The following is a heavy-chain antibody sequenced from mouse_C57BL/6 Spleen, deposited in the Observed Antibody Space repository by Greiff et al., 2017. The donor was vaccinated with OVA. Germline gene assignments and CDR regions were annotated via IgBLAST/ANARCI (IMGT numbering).Heavy chain of an antibody. V-gene: IGHV1-15*01. D-gene: IGHD2-5*01. CDR2: IDPETGGT. Sequence: VQLQQSGAELVRPGASVTLSCKASGYTFTDYEMHWVKQTPVHGLEWIGAIDPETGGTAYNQKFKGKAILTADKSSSTAYMELRSLTSEDSAGYYCTREDYSNFSWFAYWGQGTLVTVSA. CDR3: TREDYSNFSWFAY. CDR1: GYTFTDYE. J-gene: IGHJ3*01.